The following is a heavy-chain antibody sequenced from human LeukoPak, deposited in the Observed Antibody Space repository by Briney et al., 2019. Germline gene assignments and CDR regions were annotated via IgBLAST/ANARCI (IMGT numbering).Heavy chain of an antibody. CDR3: AREISYGDYPSGDAFDN. J-gene: IGHJ3*02. V-gene: IGHV3-7*01. Sequence: GGSLRLSCAASGFTFSSYWMSWVRQAPGKGLEWVANIKQDGSEKYSVDSVKGRFTISRDNAKSSLYLQLNSLRAEDTAVYFCAREISYGDYPSGDAFDNWGQGTMVTVSS. CDR1: GFTFSSYW. D-gene: IGHD4-17*01. CDR2: IKQDGSEK.